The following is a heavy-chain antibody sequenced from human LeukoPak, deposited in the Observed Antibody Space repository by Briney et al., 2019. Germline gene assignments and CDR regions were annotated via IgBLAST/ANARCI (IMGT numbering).Heavy chain of an antibody. D-gene: IGHD6-19*01. V-gene: IGHV3-48*01. CDR1: GFTFSNYN. Sequence: RSGGSLRLSCAASGFTFSNYNMNWVRQAPGKGLEWVSYISSSSSSIYYADSVKGRFTISRDNAKNSLYLQMNSLRAEDTAVYYCARGGVYSSGWYVDYWGQGTLVTVSS. CDR3: ARGGVYSSGWYVDY. J-gene: IGHJ4*02. CDR2: ISSSSSSI.